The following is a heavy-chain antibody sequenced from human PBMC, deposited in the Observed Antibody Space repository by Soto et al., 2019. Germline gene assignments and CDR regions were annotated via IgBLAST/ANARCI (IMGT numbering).Heavy chain of an antibody. V-gene: IGHV1-69*01. D-gene: IGHD3-22*01. J-gene: IGHJ6*02. CDR3: AASRGFYEAMDA. CDR2: VMPTFGAG. Sequence: QVQLVQSGAEVKKPGSSVKVSCTASEGAFRNYAVSWVRQAPGQGLEWMGAVMPTFGAGVYAQKFQGRLTIFADESKNTAYLNVSSLTFEDAAIYYCAASRGFYEAMDAWGQGTTLTVSS. CDR1: EGAFRNYA.